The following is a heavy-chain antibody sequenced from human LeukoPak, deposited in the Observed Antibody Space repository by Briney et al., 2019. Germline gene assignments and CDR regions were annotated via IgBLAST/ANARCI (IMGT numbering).Heavy chain of an antibody. D-gene: IGHD2-15*01. Sequence: SETLSLTCTVSGGSLSSYCWSWIRQPPGKGLEWIGYIYYSGSTNYNPSLKSRVTISVDTSKNQFSLKLSSVTAADTAVYYCASHDSHYGMDVWGQGTTVTVSS. CDR2: IYYSGST. V-gene: IGHV4-59*08. CDR3: ASHDSHYGMDV. CDR1: GGSLSSYC. J-gene: IGHJ6*02.